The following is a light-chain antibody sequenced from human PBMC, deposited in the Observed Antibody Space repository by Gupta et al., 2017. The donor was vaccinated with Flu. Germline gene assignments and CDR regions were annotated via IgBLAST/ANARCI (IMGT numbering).Light chain of an antibody. CDR2: DAS. CDR1: QSVRSSY. CDR3: QQDDNSPWT. V-gene: IGKV3D-20*01. J-gene: IGKJ1*01. Sequence: EIVLTQSPATLSLSPGKRATLSCGASQSVRSSYLAWHQQKPGLAPRLLIYDASIRATGIPDRFSGSGSGTDFTLTISRLEPEDFAVYYCQQDDNSPWTFGQGTKVEIK.